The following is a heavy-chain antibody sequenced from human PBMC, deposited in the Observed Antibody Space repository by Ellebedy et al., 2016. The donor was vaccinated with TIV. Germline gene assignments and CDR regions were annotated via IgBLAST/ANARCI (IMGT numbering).Heavy chain of an antibody. J-gene: IGHJ4*02. D-gene: IGHD6-19*01. V-gene: IGHV4-34*01. CDR1: GGSLSGYY. Sequence: SETLSLTCAAYGGSLSGYYWSWVRQSPGKGLEWIGEMSQSGNTNYNPSLKSRATITVDTSKNHFSLRLSSVTAADTAVYYCAEGRSGWYYFDYWGQGTRVAVSS. CDR2: MSQSGNT. CDR3: AEGRSGWYYFDY.